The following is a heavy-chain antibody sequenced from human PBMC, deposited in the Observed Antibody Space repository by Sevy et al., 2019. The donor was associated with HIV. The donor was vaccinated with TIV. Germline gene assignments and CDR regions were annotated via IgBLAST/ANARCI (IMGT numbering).Heavy chain of an antibody. CDR1: GFTFSDYY. CDR3: ARGSGVAIYYYGMDV. Sequence: GGSLRLSCAASGFTFSDYYMSWIRQAPGKGLEWVSYISSSGSTIYYADSGKGRFTVSRDNANNSLYLQMNSLRAEDTAVYNCARGSGVAIYYYGMDVWGQGTTVTVSS. J-gene: IGHJ6*02. D-gene: IGHD3-3*01. V-gene: IGHV3-11*01. CDR2: ISSSGSTI.